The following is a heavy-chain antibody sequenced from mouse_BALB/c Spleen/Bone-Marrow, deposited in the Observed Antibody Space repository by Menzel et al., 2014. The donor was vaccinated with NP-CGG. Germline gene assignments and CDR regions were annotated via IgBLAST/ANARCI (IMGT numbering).Heavy chain of an antibody. V-gene: IGHV5-6*01. J-gene: IGHJ4*01. Sequence: EVKLMESGGDLVKPGGSLKLSCATSGFTFSIYGMSWVRQTPDKRLEWVATISNGGDYTFYPDSVKGRFTISRDNAKNTLYLQMSSLKSEDTAMYYCARQGYGTMDYWGQGTSATVSS. CDR3: ARQGYGTMDY. CDR2: ISNGGDYT. D-gene: IGHD1-1*01. CDR1: GFTFSIYG.